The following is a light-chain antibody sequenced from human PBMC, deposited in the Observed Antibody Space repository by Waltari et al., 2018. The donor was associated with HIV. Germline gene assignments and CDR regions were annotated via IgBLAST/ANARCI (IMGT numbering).Light chain of an antibody. J-gene: IGKJ1*01. CDR2: AAS. V-gene: IGKV1-6*01. Sequence: AIQMTQSPSSLSASVGDTITITCRASQGIRSDLEWYQQRPGKAPRVLIYAASNLQSGVPSRFSGSGSGTDFTLTIKSLQPEDFATYYCLQDYNYPWTFGQGTKVEMK. CDR3: LQDYNYPWT. CDR1: QGIRSD.